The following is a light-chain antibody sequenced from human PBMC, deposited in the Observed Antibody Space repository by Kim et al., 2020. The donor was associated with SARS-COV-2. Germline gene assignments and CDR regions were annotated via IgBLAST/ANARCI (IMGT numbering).Light chain of an antibody. CDR1: RGHGGCA. CDR3: QTWGTGITV. CDR2: LNGDGSR. J-gene: IGLJ3*02. V-gene: IGLV4-69*01. Sequence: AAGRPACARGRGHGGCAVAWHQQRPEKGPGDLVRLNGDGSRSKGDGVPGRFSGASSGAERYLSVSGLQSEDEADYCCQTWGTGITVFGGGTQLTVL.